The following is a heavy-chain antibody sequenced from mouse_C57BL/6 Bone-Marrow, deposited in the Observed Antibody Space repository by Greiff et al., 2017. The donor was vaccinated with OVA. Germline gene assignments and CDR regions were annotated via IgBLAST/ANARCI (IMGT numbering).Heavy chain of an antibody. CDR1: GYTFTDYY. D-gene: IGHD1-1*01. Sequence: VQLQQSGPELVKPGASVKISCKASGYTFTDYYMNWVKQSHGKSLEWIGDINPNNGGTSYNQKFKGKATLTVDKSSSTAYMELRSLTSEDSAVYYCARSDYGSSPFACWGQGTLVTVSA. V-gene: IGHV1-26*01. CDR3: ARSDYGSSPFAC. CDR2: INPNNGGT. J-gene: IGHJ3*01.